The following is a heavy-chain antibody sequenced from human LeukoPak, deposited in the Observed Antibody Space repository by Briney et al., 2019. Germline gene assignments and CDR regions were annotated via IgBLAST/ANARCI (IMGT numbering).Heavy chain of an antibody. J-gene: IGHJ2*01. D-gene: IGHD3-22*01. CDR1: GGSISSYY. Sequence: SETLSLTCTVSGGSISSYYWSWIRQPPGKGLEWIGYIYYSGNTNYNPSLKSRVSISIDTSKNQFSLQLSSVTAADTAVYYGARDRDSSGLRDFDLWGRGTLVTVSA. CDR2: IYYSGNT. CDR3: ARDRDSSGLRDFDL. V-gene: IGHV4-59*01.